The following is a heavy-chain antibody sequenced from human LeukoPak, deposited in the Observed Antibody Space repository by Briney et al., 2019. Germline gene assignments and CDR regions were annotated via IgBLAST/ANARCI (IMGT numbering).Heavy chain of an antibody. J-gene: IGHJ6*03. CDR2: IIPMLGTT. CDR1: GGTFSSYA. Sequence: GSSVKVSCKASGGTFSSYAISWVRQAPGQGLEWMGGIIPMLGTTHYAQQFEGRVLLTADESTTTAYMELNRLKSEDTAAYYCARGRITGVGVAVLDYYFMDLWGKGTTVIVSS. V-gene: IGHV1-69*01. CDR3: ARGRITGVGVAVLDYYFMDL. D-gene: IGHD1-26*01.